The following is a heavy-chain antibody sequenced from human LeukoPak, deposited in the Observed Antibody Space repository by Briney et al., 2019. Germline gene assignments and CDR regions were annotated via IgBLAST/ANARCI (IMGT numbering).Heavy chain of an antibody. Sequence: PGGSLRLSCAASGFSVSDYWMTWVRQAPGKGLEWVANIKQDGSEKTYVDSVKGRFTISRDNAKNSLYLQMYSLRVKDTAMYYCVRDGGTDWYDPWGEGTLVTVFS. CDR3: VRDGGTDWYDP. V-gene: IGHV3-7*01. CDR2: IKQDGSEK. CDR1: GFSVSDYW. D-gene: IGHD3-16*01. J-gene: IGHJ5*02.